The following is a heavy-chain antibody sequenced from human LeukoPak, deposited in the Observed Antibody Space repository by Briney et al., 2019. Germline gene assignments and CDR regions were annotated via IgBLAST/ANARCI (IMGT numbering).Heavy chain of an antibody. CDR1: GYTFTRHY. D-gene: IGHD1-26*01. V-gene: IGHV1-46*01. CDR3: ARDISDDRTCWLDP. CDR2: INPSGDGT. Sequence: GASVKVSCKASGYTFTRHYMHWVRQAPGQGLEWMGLINPSGDGTIYAQKFQGRVTMTRDTSTSTDYMELSSLRPEDTAIYYCARDISDDRTCWLDPWGQATLVTVSS. J-gene: IGHJ5*02.